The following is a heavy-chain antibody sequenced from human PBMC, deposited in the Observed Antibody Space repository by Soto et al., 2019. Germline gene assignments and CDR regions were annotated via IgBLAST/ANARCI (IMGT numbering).Heavy chain of an antibody. V-gene: IGHV3-7*04. CDR2: IKQDGSEK. CDR1: GFTFSSYW. Sequence: GGSLRLSCAASGFTFSSYWMSWVRQAPGKGLEWVANIKQDGSEKYYVDSVKGRFTISRDNAKNSLYLQMNSLRAEDTAVFYCARVGWCTNGVCSYDYWGQGTLVTVSS. CDR3: ARVGWCTNGVCSYDY. D-gene: IGHD2-8*01. J-gene: IGHJ4*02.